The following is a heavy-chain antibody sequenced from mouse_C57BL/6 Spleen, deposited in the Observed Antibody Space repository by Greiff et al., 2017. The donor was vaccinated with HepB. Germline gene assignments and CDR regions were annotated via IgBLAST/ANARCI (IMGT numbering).Heavy chain of an antibody. D-gene: IGHD1-1*01. CDR1: GYTFTSYW. CDR2: IDPSDSET. CDR3: ARSLYYYGSSSWFAY. Sequence: VQLQQSGAELVRPGSSVKLSCKASGYTFTSYWMHWVKQRPIQGLEWIGNIDPSDSETHYNQKFKDKATLTVDKSSSTAYMQLSSLTSEDSAVYYCARSLYYYGSSSWFAYWGQGTLVTVSA. V-gene: IGHV1-52*01. J-gene: IGHJ3*01.